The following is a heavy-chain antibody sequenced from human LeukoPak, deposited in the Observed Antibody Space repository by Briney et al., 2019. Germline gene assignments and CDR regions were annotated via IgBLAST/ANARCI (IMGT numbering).Heavy chain of an antibody. V-gene: IGHV1-2*02. D-gene: IGHD1-1*01. Sequence: ASVKVSCKASGYTFTGYYIHWVRQAPGQGLEWMGWINPNSGGTNYAQKFQGRVTMTRDTSISTAYMDLSRLRSDDMAMYYCARGITTGAPYWGQGTLVTVSS. J-gene: IGHJ4*02. CDR1: GYTFTGYY. CDR2: INPNSGGT. CDR3: ARGITTGAPY.